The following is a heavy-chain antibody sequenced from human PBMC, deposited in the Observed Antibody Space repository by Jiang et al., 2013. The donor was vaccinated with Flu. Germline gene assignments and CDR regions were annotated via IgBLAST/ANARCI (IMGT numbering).Heavy chain of an antibody. V-gene: IGHV5-51*01. CDR1: GYSFTSYW. Sequence: GAEVKKPGESLKISCKGSGYSFTSYWIGWVRQMPGKGLEWMGIIYPGDSDTRYSPSFQGQVTISADKSISTAYLQWSSLKASDTAMYYCARRGLARTIFGVVYNWFDPGAREPWSPSPQ. J-gene: IGHJ5*02. CDR3: ARRGLARTIFGVVYNWFDP. CDR2: IYPGDSDT. D-gene: IGHD3-3*01.